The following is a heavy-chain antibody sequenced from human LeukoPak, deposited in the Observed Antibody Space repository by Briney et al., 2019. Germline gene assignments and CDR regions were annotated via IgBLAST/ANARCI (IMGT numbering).Heavy chain of an antibody. D-gene: IGHD6-19*01. CDR3: ARDVVPVAGTRLYYFDY. Sequence: ASAKVSCKASGYTFTDYYMHWVRQAPGQGLEWMGWINPNSGGTNYAQKFQGRVTMTRDTSISTAYMELSSLRSDDTSVYYCARDVVPVAGTRLYYFDYWGQGTLVTVSS. CDR1: GYTFTDYY. J-gene: IGHJ4*02. CDR2: INPNSGGT. V-gene: IGHV1-2*02.